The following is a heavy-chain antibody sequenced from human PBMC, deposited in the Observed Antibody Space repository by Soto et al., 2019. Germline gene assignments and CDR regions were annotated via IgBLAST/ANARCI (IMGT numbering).Heavy chain of an antibody. D-gene: IGHD3-3*01. CDR2: ISAYNGNT. CDR3: ARGSYYDFWSGYPTLYYYGMDV. J-gene: IGHJ6*02. V-gene: IGHV1-18*01. CDR1: GYTFTSYG. Sequence: QVQLVQSGAEVKKPGASVKVSCKASGYTFTSYGISWVRQAPGQGLEWMGWISAYNGNTNYAQKLQGRVTITTDTSTSTAYMELRSLRSDDTAVYYCARGSYYDFWSGYPTLYYYGMDVWGQGTTVTVSS.